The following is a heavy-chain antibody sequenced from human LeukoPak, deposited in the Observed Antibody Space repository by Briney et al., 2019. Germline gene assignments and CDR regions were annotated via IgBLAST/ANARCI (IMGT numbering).Heavy chain of an antibody. CDR3: AREGGHGDSSRYYYYGMDV. CDR1: GGSISSGGYY. D-gene: IGHD4-17*01. V-gene: IGHV4-31*03. Sequence: SETLSLTCTVSGGSISSGGYYWSWIRQHPGKGLEWIVYIYYSGSTYYNPSLKSRVTISVDTSKNQFSLKLSSVTAADTAVYYCAREGGHGDSSRYYYYGMDVWGQGTTVTVSS. CDR2: IYYSGST. J-gene: IGHJ6*02.